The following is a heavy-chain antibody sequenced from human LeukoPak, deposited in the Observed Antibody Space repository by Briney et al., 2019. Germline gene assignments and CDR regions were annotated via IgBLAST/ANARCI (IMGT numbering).Heavy chain of an antibody. CDR1: GYTFTSYY. CDR3: ARDLVNYYDSSGYYPRGDRRYFDL. J-gene: IGHJ2*01. D-gene: IGHD3-22*01. CDR2: INPTGGST. V-gene: IGHV1-46*01. Sequence: ASVKVSCKASGYTFTSYYMHWVRQAPGQGLEWMGLINPTGGSTGYAQKFQGRVTMTRDMSTSTDYMELSSLRSEDTAVYYCARDLVNYYDSSGYYPRGDRRYFDLWGRGTLVTVSS.